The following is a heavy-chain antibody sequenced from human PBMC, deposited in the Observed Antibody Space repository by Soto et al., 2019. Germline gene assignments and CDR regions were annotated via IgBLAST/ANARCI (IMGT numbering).Heavy chain of an antibody. D-gene: IGHD6-19*01. CDR1: GGSISSNNW. CDR3: ARRTEYDASSGTFDY. Sequence: QVQLQESGPGLVKPSGTLSLTCAVSGGSISSNNWWSWVRQPPGKGLEWIGEIYHSGSTNYNPSLESRVTILVDKSKNQFSLNLSSVTAADTAVYYCARRTEYDASSGTFDYWGQGTLVTVSS. V-gene: IGHV4-4*02. J-gene: IGHJ4*02. CDR2: IYHSGST.